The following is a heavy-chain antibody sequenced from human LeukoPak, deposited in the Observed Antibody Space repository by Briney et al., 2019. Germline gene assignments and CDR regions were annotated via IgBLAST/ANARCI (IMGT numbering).Heavy chain of an antibody. CDR2: ISYDGNPK. Sequence: GGSLRLSCTASGFTFSDFGIHWARQAPGKGLDWVAGISYDGNPKYYADSVRGRFIISRDNSNNTLYLQLNSLRPDDTAVYYCAKVRGLYGRGFYAMDVWGQGTTVTVAS. J-gene: IGHJ6*02. CDR1: GFTFSDFG. V-gene: IGHV3-30*18. CDR3: AKVRGLYGRGFYAMDV. D-gene: IGHD2-8*01.